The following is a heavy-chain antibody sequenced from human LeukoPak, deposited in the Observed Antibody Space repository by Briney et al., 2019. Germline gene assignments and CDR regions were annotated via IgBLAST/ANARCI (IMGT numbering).Heavy chain of an antibody. D-gene: IGHD3-16*01. Sequence: GGSLRLSCAASGFTVITNDMTWVRQAPGKGLEWVSVLYSDGNTKYADSVQGRFTISRDNSKNTLYLEMNSLSPDDTAVYYCARGVGPLAANTLAYWGQGTLVTVSS. CDR2: LYSDGNT. CDR1: GFTVITND. CDR3: ARGVGPLAANTLAY. V-gene: IGHV3-53*01. J-gene: IGHJ4*02.